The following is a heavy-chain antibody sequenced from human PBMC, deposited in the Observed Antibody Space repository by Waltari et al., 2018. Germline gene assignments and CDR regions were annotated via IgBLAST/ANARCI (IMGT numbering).Heavy chain of an antibody. CDR3: AAVDFSSGWSLDY. D-gene: IGHD6-19*01. CDR1: GYTLTELS. CDR2: FEPEDGET. Sequence: QVELVQSGAEEKKPGASVKVSRKFYGYTLTELSMHWVRQAPGKGLEWMGGFEPEDGETIYAQNFQGRVTMTEDSSTLTAYMELSSLRSEDTAVYYCAAVDFSSGWSLDYWGQGSLVTVSS. V-gene: IGHV1-24*01. J-gene: IGHJ4*02.